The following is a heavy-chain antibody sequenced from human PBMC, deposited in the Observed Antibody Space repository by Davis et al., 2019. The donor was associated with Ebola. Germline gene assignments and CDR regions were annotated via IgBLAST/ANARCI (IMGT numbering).Heavy chain of an antibody. CDR3: ARGQLVRVSIGQLWGPLDY. V-gene: IGHV4-38-2*02. D-gene: IGHD6-13*01. CDR2: IHHSGST. J-gene: IGHJ4*02. CDR1: GYSISSGYY. Sequence: GSLRLSCTVSGYSISSGYYWGWIRQPPGKGLEWLGSIHHSGSTYYNPSLKSRVTISVDTSKNQFSLKLSSVTAADTAVYYCARGQLVRVSIGQLWGPLDYWGQGTLVTVSS.